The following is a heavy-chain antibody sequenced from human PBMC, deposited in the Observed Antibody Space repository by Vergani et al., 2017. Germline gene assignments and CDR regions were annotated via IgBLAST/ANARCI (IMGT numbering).Heavy chain of an antibody. D-gene: IGHD3-3*01. Sequence: QVQLVESGGGVVQPGRSLRLSCAASGFTFSSYGMHWVRQAPGKGLEWVAVISYDGSNKYYADSVKGRFTISRDNSKNTLYLQMNSLRAEDTAVYYCAKAPYDFWSGYLDYWGQGTLVTVSS. J-gene: IGHJ4*02. CDR1: GFTFSSYG. V-gene: IGHV3-30*18. CDR3: AKAPYDFWSGYLDY. CDR2: ISYDGSNK.